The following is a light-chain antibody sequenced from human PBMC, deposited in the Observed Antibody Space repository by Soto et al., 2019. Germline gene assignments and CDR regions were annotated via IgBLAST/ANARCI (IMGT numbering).Light chain of an antibody. V-gene: IGLV2-14*03. CDR2: DVT. CDR3: STYTSSSTLDNVV. J-gene: IGLJ2*01. Sequence: QSALTQPASVSGSPGQSITISCTGTSSDVGGYNYVSWYQHHPGKAPTLMIYDVTNRPSGVSNRFSGSKSGNTASLTISGLQAEDEADYYCSTYTSSSTLDNVVFGGGTKVTVL. CDR1: SSDVGGYNY.